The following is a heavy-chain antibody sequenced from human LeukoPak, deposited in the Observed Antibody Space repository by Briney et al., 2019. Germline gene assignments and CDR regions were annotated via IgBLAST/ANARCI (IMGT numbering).Heavy chain of an antibody. CDR1: GVXLSAYY. V-gene: IGHV4-59*01. CDR3: ARDGSARYYFDY. CDR2: IYYSGST. J-gene: IGHJ4*02. Sequence: SETLSLTCTVSGVXLSAYYWDWVXXPXXXXLEWIGYIYYSGSTKYNPSLKSRVTISVDTSKNQISLKLSSVTAADTALYFCARDGSARYYFDYWGQGTLVTVSS.